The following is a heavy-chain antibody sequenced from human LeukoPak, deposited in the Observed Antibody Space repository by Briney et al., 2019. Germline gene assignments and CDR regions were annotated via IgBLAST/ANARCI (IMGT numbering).Heavy chain of an antibody. Sequence: GGALRLSCAASVFTFSDYAMSWVGQARGKRVGGVSTMGGGVDDTDYADDVKGRFTISRDNSKDTLYLQMNSLTADDTALYYCAKDAFSYNGVYDALDIWGQGTMVTVSS. CDR1: VFTFSDYA. D-gene: IGHD3-3*01. CDR3: AKDAFSYNGVYDALDI. CDR2: MGGGVDDT. J-gene: IGHJ3*02. V-gene: IGHV3-23*01.